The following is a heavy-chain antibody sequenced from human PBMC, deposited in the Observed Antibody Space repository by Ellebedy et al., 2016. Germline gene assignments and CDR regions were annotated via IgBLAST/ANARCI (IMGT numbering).Heavy chain of an antibody. V-gene: IGHV1-2*04. J-gene: IGHJ6*02. D-gene: IGHD6-19*01. CDR2: INPNSGGT. CDR1: GYTFTGYY. Sequence: ASVKVSCKASGYTFTGYYMHWVRQAPGQGLEWMGWINPNSGGTNYAQKFQGWVTMTRDTSTSTVYMELSSLRSEDTAVYYCARGDLQWQPTWYYDGMDVWGQGTTVTVSS. CDR3: ARGDLQWQPTWYYDGMDV.